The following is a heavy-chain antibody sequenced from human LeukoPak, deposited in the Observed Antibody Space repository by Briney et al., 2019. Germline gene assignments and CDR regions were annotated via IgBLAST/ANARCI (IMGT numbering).Heavy chain of an antibody. CDR1: GYTFTGYY. CDR2: INPNSGGT. J-gene: IGHJ5*02. D-gene: IGHD6-19*01. V-gene: IGHV1-2*02. Sequence: ASVKVSCKASGYTFTGYYMHWVRQAPGQGLGWMGWINPNSGGTNYAQKFQGRVTMTRDTSISTAYMELSRLRSDDTAVYYCAREYGYSSGWTGGWFDPWGQGTLVTVSS. CDR3: AREYGYSSGWTGGWFDP.